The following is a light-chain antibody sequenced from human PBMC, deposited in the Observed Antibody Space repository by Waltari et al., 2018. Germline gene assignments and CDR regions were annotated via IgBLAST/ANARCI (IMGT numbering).Light chain of an antibody. CDR2: QDR. CDR3: QAWDSSTHVV. J-gene: IGLJ2*01. CDR1: KLGDKY. Sequence: YELTQPASVSVSPGQIASITCSGDKLGDKYACWYQQKPGQSPVLVIYQDRKRPSGIPERFSGSNSGNTATLTISGTQAMDEADYYCQAWDSSTHVVFGGGTKLTVL. V-gene: IGLV3-1*01.